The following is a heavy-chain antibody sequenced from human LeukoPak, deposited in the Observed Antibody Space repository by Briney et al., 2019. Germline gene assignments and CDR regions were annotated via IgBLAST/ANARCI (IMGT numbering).Heavy chain of an antibody. V-gene: IGHV3-11*04. CDR2: ISSSGSTV. D-gene: IGHD3-22*01. J-gene: IGHJ4*02. CDR3: AIQMTMIVVVPYFDY. CDR1: GFTFSDYY. Sequence: PGGSLRLSCAASGFTFSDYYMSWIRQAPGKGLEWLSYISSSGSTVYYADSVKGRFTVSRDNAKNSLYLHMNSLRAEDTAVYYCAIQMTMIVVVPYFDYSGQGTLVTVSS.